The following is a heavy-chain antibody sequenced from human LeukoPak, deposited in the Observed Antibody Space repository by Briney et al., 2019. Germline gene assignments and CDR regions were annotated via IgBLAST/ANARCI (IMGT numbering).Heavy chain of an antibody. D-gene: IGHD4-11*01. Sequence: GGSLRLSCSASGLTFSRFWMSWVRQAPGKALEYVALIKQGGSEIYHMDSVKGRFTISRDDATNSLYLQMNSLRVEDTALYYCARDRESESDSEGDYWGQGTLVTVSS. CDR2: IKQGGSEI. CDR3: ARDRESESDSEGDY. CDR1: GLTFSRFW. J-gene: IGHJ4*02. V-gene: IGHV3-7*01.